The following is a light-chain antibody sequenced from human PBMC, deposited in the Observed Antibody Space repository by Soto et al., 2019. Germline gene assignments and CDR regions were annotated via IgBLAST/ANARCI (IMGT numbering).Light chain of an antibody. V-gene: IGLV2-14*01. J-gene: IGLJ1*01. Sequence: QSALTRLASVSGSPGQSITISCNGTSSDIGGSNWVSWYQQHPGRAPKLIIFVVSGRPSGVSDRFSGSRSDNTASLTISGLQAEDEADYYCTSHSSSGTLAVFGTGTKLTVL. CDR3: TSHSSSGTLAV. CDR1: SSDIGGSNW. CDR2: VVS.